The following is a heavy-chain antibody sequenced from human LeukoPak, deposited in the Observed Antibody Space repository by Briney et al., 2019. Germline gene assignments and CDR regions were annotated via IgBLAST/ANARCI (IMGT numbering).Heavy chain of an antibody. V-gene: IGHV4-59*11. CDR3: ARLINNDNSGDADTFDM. J-gene: IGHJ3*02. Sequence: SETLSLTCTVSGGPMRSHYWRWIRQTPGKGLEWIGYIDYSGSTRYNPSLQSRVSISVDTSKNQFSLKLTSVTATDAAVYYCARLINNDNSGDADTFDMWGQGTVVTVFS. CDR1: GGPMRSHY. CDR2: IDYSGST. D-gene: IGHD3-22*01.